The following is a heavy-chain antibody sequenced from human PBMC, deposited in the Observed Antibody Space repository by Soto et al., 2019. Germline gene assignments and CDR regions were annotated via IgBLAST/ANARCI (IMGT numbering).Heavy chain of an antibody. CDR2: ISYDGTNK. CDR3: VKSGGGSWFEAFDI. J-gene: IGHJ3*02. CDR1: GFTFSDYG. V-gene: IGHV3-30*18. Sequence: QVQLVESGGGVVQPGRSLRLSCAASGFTFSDYGMHWVRQAPGKGLEWVAIISYDGTNKYYADSLRGRFTISRDKSNNTLFLQMNSLRPEDTAVYYCVKSGGGSWFEAFDIWGQGTLVSVSA. D-gene: IGHD3-10*01.